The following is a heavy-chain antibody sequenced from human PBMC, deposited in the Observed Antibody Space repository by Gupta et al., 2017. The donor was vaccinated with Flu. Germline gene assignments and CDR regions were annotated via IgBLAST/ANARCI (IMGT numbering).Heavy chain of an antibody. D-gene: IGHD2-15*01. Sequence: SRIKSDESSASYADSVKGRFTISRDNAKNTLYLQMNSLRAEDTAVYYCARDGAGDCSGGSCYSWFDPWGQGTLVTVSS. V-gene: IGHV3-74*01. CDR2: IKSDESSA. CDR3: ARDGAGDCSGGSCYSWFDP. J-gene: IGHJ5*02.